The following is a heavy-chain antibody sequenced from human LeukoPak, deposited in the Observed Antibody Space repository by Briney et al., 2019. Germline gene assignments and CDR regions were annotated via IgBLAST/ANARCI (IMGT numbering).Heavy chain of an antibody. CDR1: GYTFTSYD. D-gene: IGHD6-19*01. Sequence: ASVKVSCKASGYTFTSYDINWVRQATGQGLEWMGWMNPNSGNTGYAQKFQGRVTMTRNTSISTAYMELSSLRSEDTAVYYCARKRSGYSSGWYYYYMDVWGKGTTVTISS. J-gene: IGHJ6*03. V-gene: IGHV1-8*01. CDR2: MNPNSGNT. CDR3: ARKRSGYSSGWYYYYMDV.